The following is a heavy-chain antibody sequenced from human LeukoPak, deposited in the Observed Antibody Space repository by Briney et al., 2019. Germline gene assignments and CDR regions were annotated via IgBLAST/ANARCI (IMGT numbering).Heavy chain of an antibody. CDR3: VRGGYSSFDY. V-gene: IGHV3-7*01. D-gene: IGHD3-10*01. Sequence: PGGSLRLSCAASGFIFSSSWMSWVRQAPGKGLEWVANIKQDGSRKHYVDSVKGRFTISRDNSKNLLYLQMNSLGAEDTAVYYCVRGGYSSFDYWGQGTLVTVSS. CDR1: GFIFSSSW. J-gene: IGHJ4*02. CDR2: IKQDGSRK.